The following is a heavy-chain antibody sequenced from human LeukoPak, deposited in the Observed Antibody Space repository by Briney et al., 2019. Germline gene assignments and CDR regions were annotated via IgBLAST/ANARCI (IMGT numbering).Heavy chain of an antibody. CDR3: ARDGNWNYDPYYYYYYMDV. CDR2: INPNSGGT. J-gene: IGHJ6*03. V-gene: IGHV1-2*02. Sequence: ASVTVSCKASGYTFTGYYMHWVRQAPGQGLEWMGWINPNSGGTNYAQKFQGRVTMTRDTSISTAYMELSRLRSDDTAVYYCARDGNWNYDPYYYYYYMDVWGKGTTVTVSS. D-gene: IGHD1-7*01. CDR1: GYTFTGYY.